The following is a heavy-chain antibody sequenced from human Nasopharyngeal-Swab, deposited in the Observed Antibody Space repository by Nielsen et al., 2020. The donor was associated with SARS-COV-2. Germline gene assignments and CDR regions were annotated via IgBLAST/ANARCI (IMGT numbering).Heavy chain of an antibody. Sequence: GGFLRLSCAASGFTFSSYEMNWVRQAPGKGLEWVSYISSSGSTIHYADSVKGRFTISRDNAKNSLFLQMSSLRAEDTAVYYCAGQWGFDYWGQGTLVTVSS. J-gene: IGHJ4*02. V-gene: IGHV3-48*03. CDR2: ISSSGSTI. D-gene: IGHD6-19*01. CDR1: GFTFSSYE. CDR3: AGQWGFDY.